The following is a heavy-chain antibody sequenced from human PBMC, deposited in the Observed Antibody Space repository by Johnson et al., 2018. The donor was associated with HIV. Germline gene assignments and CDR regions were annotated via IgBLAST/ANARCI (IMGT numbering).Heavy chain of an antibody. Sequence: QVQLVESGGGVVQPGRSLRLSCAASGLTFSSYAMHWVRQAPGKGLEWVAVISYDGSNKYYADSVKGRFTISRDNSKNTLYLQMNSLRAEDTAVYYCARAGGGYPRGGHAFDIWGQGTMVTVSS. J-gene: IGHJ3*02. V-gene: IGHV3-30-3*01. CDR1: GLTFSSYA. CDR3: ARAGGGYPRGGHAFDI. D-gene: IGHD3-16*02. CDR2: ISYDGSNK.